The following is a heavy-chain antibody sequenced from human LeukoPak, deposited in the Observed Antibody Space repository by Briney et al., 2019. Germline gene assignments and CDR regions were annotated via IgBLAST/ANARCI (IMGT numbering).Heavy chain of an antibody. Sequence: TGGSLRLSCAASGFMFSSNAMNWVRQAPGKGLEWVSDISGSGASTYYADSVKGRFSIPRDNSKNTLYLQMNSLRAGDTAVYYCAKARYGDGRGVDYWGQGTLVTVSS. J-gene: IGHJ4*02. CDR3: AKARYGDGRGVDY. CDR1: GFMFSSNA. CDR2: ISGSGAST. V-gene: IGHV3-23*01. D-gene: IGHD4-17*01.